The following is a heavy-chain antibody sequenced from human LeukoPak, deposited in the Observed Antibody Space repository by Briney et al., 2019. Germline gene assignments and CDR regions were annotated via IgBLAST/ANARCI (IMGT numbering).Heavy chain of an antibody. J-gene: IGHJ4*02. CDR1: GGSISSGGYS. CDR3: ARGVSSSLDY. Sequence: SETLSLTCAVSGGSISSGGYSWSWIRQPPGKGLEWIGYIYHSGSTYYNPSLKSRVTISVDTSKNQFSLKLSSVTAADTAVYYCARGVSSSLDYWGQGTLVTVSS. CDR2: IYHSGST. D-gene: IGHD6-6*01. V-gene: IGHV4-30-2*01.